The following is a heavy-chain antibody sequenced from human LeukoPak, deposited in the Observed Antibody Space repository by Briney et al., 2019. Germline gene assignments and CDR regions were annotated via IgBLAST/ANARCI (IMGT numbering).Heavy chain of an antibody. Sequence: PGGSLRLSCAASRFTFSSYSMNWVRQAPGKGLEWVSYTSSSSSTIYYADSVKGRFTISRDNAKNSLYLQMNSLRAEDTAVYYCARMENYYYYGMDVWGQGTTVTVSS. CDR2: TSSSSSTI. CDR3: ARMENYYYYGMDV. D-gene: IGHD1-1*01. J-gene: IGHJ6*02. CDR1: RFTFSSYS. V-gene: IGHV3-48*01.